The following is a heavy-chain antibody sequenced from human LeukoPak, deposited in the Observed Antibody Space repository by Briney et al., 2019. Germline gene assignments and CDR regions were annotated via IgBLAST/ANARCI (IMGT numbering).Heavy chain of an antibody. Sequence: GGSLRLSCAVSGFTFSRYAMNWVRQAPGKGLQWGSYINTDSSDIHYADSVKGRFTISRDNARNTLYLQLSSLRAEDSAVYYCARDTFQPGLIDSWGQGTLVTVSS. CDR3: ARDTFQPGLIDS. CDR2: INTDSSDI. CDR1: GFTFSRYA. J-gene: IGHJ4*02. V-gene: IGHV3-21*05. D-gene: IGHD2-2*01.